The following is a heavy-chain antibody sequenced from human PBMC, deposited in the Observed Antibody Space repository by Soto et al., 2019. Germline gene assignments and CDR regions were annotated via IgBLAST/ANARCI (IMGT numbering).Heavy chain of an antibody. Sequence: SETLSLTCSVSGYSISSGYYCGWIRQPPGKGLEWIGSIYHSGSTYYNPSLKSRVTISVDTSKNQFSLKLSSVTAADTAVYYCARGHHIVAPDTWGQGTLVTVSS. J-gene: IGHJ4*02. CDR2: IYHSGST. CDR3: ARGHHIVAPDT. D-gene: IGHD5-12*01. CDR1: GYSISSGYY. V-gene: IGHV4-38-2*02.